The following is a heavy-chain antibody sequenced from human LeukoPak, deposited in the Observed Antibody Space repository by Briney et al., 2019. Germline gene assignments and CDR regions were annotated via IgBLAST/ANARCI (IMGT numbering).Heavy chain of an antibody. CDR1: GFTFSSYG. CDR2: IRYDGSNK. D-gene: IGHD6-6*01. V-gene: IGHV3-30*02. J-gene: IGHJ4*02. Sequence: GGSLRLSCAVSGFTFSSYGMHWVRQAPGKGLEWVAFIRYDGSNKYYADSVKGRFTISRDNSKNTLYLQMNSLRAEDTAVYYCAKDGSSPRPFDYWGQGTLVTVSS. CDR3: AKDGSSPRPFDY.